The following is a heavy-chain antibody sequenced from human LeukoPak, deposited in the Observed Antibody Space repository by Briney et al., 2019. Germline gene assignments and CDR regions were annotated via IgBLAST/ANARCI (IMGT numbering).Heavy chain of an antibody. D-gene: IGHD6-19*01. CDR1: GFTFDDYA. J-gene: IGHJ4*02. V-gene: IGHV3-43*02. Sequence: GGSLRLSXAASGFTFDDYAMHWVCQAPGKGLEWVSLISGDGGSTYSADSVKGRFTISRDNSKNSLYLQMNSLRTEDTALYYCAKDTSSSGWYSVFDYWGQGTLVTVSS. CDR2: ISGDGGST. CDR3: AKDTSSSGWYSVFDY.